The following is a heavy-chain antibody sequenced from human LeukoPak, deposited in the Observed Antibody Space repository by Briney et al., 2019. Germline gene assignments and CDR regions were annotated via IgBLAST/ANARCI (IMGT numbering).Heavy chain of an antibody. Sequence: GASVKVSCKASGYTFTGYYMHWVRQAPGQGLEWMGWINPNSGGTNYAQKFQGRVTMTRDTSISTAYMELSRLGSDDTAVYYCARGVKDLYYYYYYMDVWGKGTTVTVSS. J-gene: IGHJ6*03. CDR1: GYTFTGYY. CDR2: INPNSGGT. CDR3: ARGVKDLYYYYYYMDV. V-gene: IGHV1-2*02.